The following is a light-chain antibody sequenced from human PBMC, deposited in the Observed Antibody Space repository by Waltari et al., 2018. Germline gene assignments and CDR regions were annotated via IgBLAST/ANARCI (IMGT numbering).Light chain of an antibody. J-gene: IGKJ3*01. CDR3: QQYYSTLFT. V-gene: IGKV4-1*01. CDR1: QSVLYRSSNKNY. CDR2: WAS. Sequence: TINCKSSQSVLYRSSNKNYLAWYQQKPGQPPKLLIYWASTRESGVPDRFSGSGSGTDFTLTISSLQAEDVAVYYCQQYYSTLFTFGPGTKVDIK.